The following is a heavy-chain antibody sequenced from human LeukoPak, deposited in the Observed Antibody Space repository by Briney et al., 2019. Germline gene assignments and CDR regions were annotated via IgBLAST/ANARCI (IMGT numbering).Heavy chain of an antibody. J-gene: IGHJ4*02. CDR2: ISGSGGST. CDR3: ARGWRFGELCDY. CDR1: GFTFSSYA. V-gene: IGHV3-23*01. D-gene: IGHD3-10*01. Sequence: GGSLRLSCAASGFTFSSYAMSWVRQAPGKGLEWVSAISGSGGSTYYADSVKGRFTISRDNSKNTLYLQMNSLRAEDTAVYYCARGWRFGELCDYWGQGTLVTVSS.